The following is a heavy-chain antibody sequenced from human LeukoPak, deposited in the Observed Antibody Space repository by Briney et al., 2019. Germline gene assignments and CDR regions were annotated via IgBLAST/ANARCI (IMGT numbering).Heavy chain of an antibody. CDR2: INHSGST. Sequence: SETLSLTCTVSGGSISGYYWSWIRQPPGKGLEWIGEINHSGSTNYNPSLKSRVTISVDTSKNQFSLKLSSVTAADTAVYYCARVPSGLVRGGVYYFDYWGQGTLVTVSS. CDR3: ARVPSGLVRGGVYYFDY. CDR1: GGSISGYY. V-gene: IGHV4-34*01. J-gene: IGHJ4*02. D-gene: IGHD6-6*01.